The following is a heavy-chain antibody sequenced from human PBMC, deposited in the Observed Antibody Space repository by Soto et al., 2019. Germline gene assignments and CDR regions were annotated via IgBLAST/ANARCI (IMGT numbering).Heavy chain of an antibody. CDR3: GIHDWTYYLLAINY. D-gene: IGHD3-16*01. CDR2: IYYNGNT. Sequence: QLQLQESGPGLVKPSETLSLTCIVSGASLSSSSYYWAWIRPPPGKGLEWTGTIYYNGNTYYNPSLKVRVPISLVTAKNGLSLKLRSLTATDTAGFYCGIHDWTYYLLAINYWGQGTLVTVSS. V-gene: IGHV4-39*01. CDR1: GASLSSSSYY. J-gene: IGHJ4*02.